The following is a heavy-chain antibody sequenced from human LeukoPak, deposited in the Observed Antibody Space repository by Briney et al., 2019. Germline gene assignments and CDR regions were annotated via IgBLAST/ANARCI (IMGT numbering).Heavy chain of an antibody. Sequence: GGSLRLSCAASGFTFSNYEMNWVRQAPGKGLEWVSYISSSGRTIYYADSVKGRFTISRDNAKNSLYLQMNNLRAEDTAIYYCARDLDGGNSSDYWGQGTLVTVSS. J-gene: IGHJ4*02. D-gene: IGHD4-23*01. CDR3: ARDLDGGNSSDY. CDR1: GFTFSNYE. V-gene: IGHV3-48*03. CDR2: ISSSGRTI.